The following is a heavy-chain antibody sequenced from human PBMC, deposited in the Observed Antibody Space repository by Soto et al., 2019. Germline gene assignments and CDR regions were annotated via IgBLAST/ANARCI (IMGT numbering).Heavy chain of an antibody. D-gene: IGHD4-4*01. Sequence: QLQLQESGSGLVKPSQTLSLTCAVSGGSISSGGYSWSWIRQPPGKGLEWIGYNYHSGSTYYNPSLKSRVTIPVDRSKHQLSLNLSSVTAADTAVYYCARGMTTVTTLDYWGQGALVTVSS. CDR3: ARGMTTVTTLDY. CDR2: NYHSGST. V-gene: IGHV4-30-2*01. CDR1: GGSISSGGYS. J-gene: IGHJ4*02.